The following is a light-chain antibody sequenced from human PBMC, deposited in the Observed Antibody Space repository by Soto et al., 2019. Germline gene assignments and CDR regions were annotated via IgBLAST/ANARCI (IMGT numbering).Light chain of an antibody. CDR3: QQYENWPPYT. V-gene: IGKV3-15*01. Sequence: EIVMTQSPATLSVSPGERATLSCRASQSISSNLAWYQQKPGQAPRLLIYGASTRATGVPARFSGSRSGTEFTLTISSLQSEDYAVYYCQQYENWPPYTFGQGTKLEIK. CDR1: QSISSN. J-gene: IGKJ2*01. CDR2: GAS.